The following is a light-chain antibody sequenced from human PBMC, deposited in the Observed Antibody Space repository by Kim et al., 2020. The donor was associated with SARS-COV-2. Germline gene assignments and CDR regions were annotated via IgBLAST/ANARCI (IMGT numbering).Light chain of an antibody. CDR1: QTIVSKY. V-gene: IGKV3-20*01. CDR2: GAS. Sequence: SPGERATLSCRASQTIVSKYLAWYQQKPGQAPRLLISGASNRATGIPDRFSGSGSGRDFTLTISRLEPEDVAVYFCQQYGSSPLYSFGQGTKLEI. J-gene: IGKJ2*03. CDR3: QQYGSSPLYS.